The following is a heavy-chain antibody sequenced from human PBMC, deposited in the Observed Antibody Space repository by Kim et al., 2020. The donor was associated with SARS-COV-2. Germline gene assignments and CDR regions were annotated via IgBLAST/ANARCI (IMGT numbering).Heavy chain of an antibody. D-gene: IGHD3-16*01. CDR1: GYTFTRYW. CDR2: VYPGDSDA. V-gene: IGHV5-51*01. J-gene: IGHJ4*02. Sequence: GESLKISCQGSGYTFTRYWIGWVRQMPGKGLEWMGFVYPGDSDARYSPPFQGQVTISADKSINTAYLQWSSLRASDTAMYYCVRHVDMTTITSGTYYFDSWGQGTLVIVSS. CDR3: VRHVDMTTITSGTYYFDS.